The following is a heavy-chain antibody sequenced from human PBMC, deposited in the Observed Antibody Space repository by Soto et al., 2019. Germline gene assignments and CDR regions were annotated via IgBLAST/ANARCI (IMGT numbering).Heavy chain of an antibody. J-gene: IGHJ6*02. CDR2: ISWNSGGI. CDR3: AKDQVAAAGTHYYYGMDV. Sequence: LRLSCAASGFTFDDYAMHWVRQAPGKGLEWVSGISWNSGGIGYADSVKGRFTISRDNAKNSLYLQMNSLRAEDTALYYCAKDQVAAAGTHYYYGMDVWGQGTTVTVSS. D-gene: IGHD6-13*01. CDR1: GFTFDDYA. V-gene: IGHV3-9*01.